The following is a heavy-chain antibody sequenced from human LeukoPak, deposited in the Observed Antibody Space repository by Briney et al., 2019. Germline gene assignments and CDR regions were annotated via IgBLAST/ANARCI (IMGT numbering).Heavy chain of an antibody. D-gene: IGHD1/OR15-1a*01. J-gene: IGHJ4*02. Sequence: ASVKVSCKASGYTFTSYGISWVRQAPGQGLEWMGWISAYNGNTNYAQKFQGRVTMTEDTSTDTAYMELSSLRSEDTAVYYCATMNGYWGQGTLVTVSS. CDR3: ATMNGY. V-gene: IGHV1-18*01. CDR1: GYTFTSYG. CDR2: ISAYNGNT.